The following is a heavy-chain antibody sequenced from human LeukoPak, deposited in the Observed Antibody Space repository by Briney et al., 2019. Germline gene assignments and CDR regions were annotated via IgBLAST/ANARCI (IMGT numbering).Heavy chain of an antibody. V-gene: IGHV3-30*18. CDR2: ISYDGSNK. D-gene: IGHD4-17*01. CDR1: GFTFSSYG. Sequence: PGGSLRLSCAASGFTFSSYGMHWVRQAPGKGLEWVAVISYDGSNKYYADSVKDRYTISRDNSKNTLYLQMNSLRAEDTAVYYCAKDLHYGFDYWGQGTLVTVSS. J-gene: IGHJ4*02. CDR3: AKDLHYGFDY.